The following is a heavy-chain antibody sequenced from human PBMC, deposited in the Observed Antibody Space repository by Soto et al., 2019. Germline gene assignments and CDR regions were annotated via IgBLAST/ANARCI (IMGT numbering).Heavy chain of an antibody. V-gene: IGHV5-51*01. D-gene: IGHD5-12*01. CDR1: GYRFTNYW. CDR2: IYPSDSDT. CDR3: ARGGYGGNSGGFEY. J-gene: IGHJ4*02. Sequence: ESLKVSCKGCGYRFTNYWIVWVRQMPGKGLECMGIIYPSDSDTRYSPSFQGQVTISADKSISTAYLQWSSLKASDTAMYYCARGGYGGNSGGFEYWGQGTLVTVSS.